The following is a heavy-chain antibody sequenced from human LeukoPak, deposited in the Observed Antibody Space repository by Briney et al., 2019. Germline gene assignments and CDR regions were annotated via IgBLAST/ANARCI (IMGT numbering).Heavy chain of an antibody. Sequence: ASVKVSCKASGYTFTSYDINWVRQAPGQGLEWMGWINPNSGGTNYAQNLQGRVTMTTDTSTSTAYMELRSLRSDDTAMYYCARMEMATAIFDYWGQGTLVTVSS. CDR2: INPNSGGT. CDR3: ARMEMATAIFDY. V-gene: IGHV1-18*01. D-gene: IGHD5-24*01. J-gene: IGHJ4*02. CDR1: GYTFTSYD.